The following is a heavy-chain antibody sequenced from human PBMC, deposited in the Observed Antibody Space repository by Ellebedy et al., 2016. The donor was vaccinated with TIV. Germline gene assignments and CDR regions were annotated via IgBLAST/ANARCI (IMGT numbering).Heavy chain of an antibody. CDR3: ARHGLSGIPAVDY. J-gene: IGHJ4*02. Sequence: MPGGSLRLSCTVSGGSISSRSYYWGWIRQPPGKGLEWIGSIYYSGTTYYNPSLKSRVTISVDTSKNQFSLKLNSVTAADTAVYYCARHGLSGIPAVDYWGQGTLVTVSS. V-gene: IGHV4-39*01. CDR2: IYYSGTT. CDR1: GGSISSRSYY. D-gene: IGHD3-10*01.